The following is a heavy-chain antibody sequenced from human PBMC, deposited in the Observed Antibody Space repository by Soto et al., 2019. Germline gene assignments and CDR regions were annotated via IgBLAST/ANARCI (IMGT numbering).Heavy chain of an antibody. V-gene: IGHV4-34*01. J-gene: IGHJ4*02. Sequence: QVQLQQWGAGLLKPSETLSLTCAVHGGSFSGYYWSWIRQPPGKGLEWIGEINHSGSTNYNPSLKSRVTISVDTSKNQFSLKLSSVTAADTAVYYCAREKIVGSMGWGQGTLVTVSS. CDR1: GGSFSGYY. D-gene: IGHD1-26*01. CDR3: AREKIVGSMG. CDR2: INHSGST.